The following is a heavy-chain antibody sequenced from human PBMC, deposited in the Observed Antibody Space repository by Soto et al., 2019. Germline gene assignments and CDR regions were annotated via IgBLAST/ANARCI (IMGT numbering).Heavy chain of an antibody. CDR3: ASSRGHYDILTGYAFDI. J-gene: IGHJ3*02. V-gene: IGHV4-4*02. Sequence: QVQLQESGPGLVKPSGTLSLTCAVSGGSISSSNWWTWVRQPPGKGLEWIGEVYHSGSTNYNPSLKSGVTMSLDKSKNQFSVKLSSVTAADTDVYYCASSRGHYDILTGYAFDIWGQGTMVTVSS. CDR1: GGSISSSNW. D-gene: IGHD3-9*01. CDR2: VYHSGST.